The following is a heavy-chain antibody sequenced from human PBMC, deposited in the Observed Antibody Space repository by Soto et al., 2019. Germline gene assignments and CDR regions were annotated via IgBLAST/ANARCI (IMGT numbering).Heavy chain of an antibody. D-gene: IGHD2-15*01. Sequence: PSETLSLTCAVYGGSFSGYYWSWIRQPPGKGLEWIGEINHSGSTNYNPSLKSRVTISVDTSKNQFSLKLSSVTAADTAVYYCAGTLVVVAAVFDYWGQGTLVTVSS. CDR2: INHSGST. CDR3: AGTLVVVAAVFDY. J-gene: IGHJ4*02. CDR1: GGSFSGYY. V-gene: IGHV4-34*01.